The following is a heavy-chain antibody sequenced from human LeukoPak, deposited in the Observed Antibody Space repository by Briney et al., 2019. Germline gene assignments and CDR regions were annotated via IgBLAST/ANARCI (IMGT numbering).Heavy chain of an antibody. CDR1: GFTFSSYS. J-gene: IGHJ4*02. V-gene: IGHV3-23*01. Sequence: PGGSLRLSCAASGFTFSSYSMSWVRQAPGKGLEWVSAISGSGGSTYYADSVKGRFTISRDNSKNTLYQQMNSLRAEDTAVYYCAKDSGSGYYYVPSGFDYWGQGTLVTVSS. CDR2: ISGSGGST. CDR3: AKDSGSGYYYVPSGFDY. D-gene: IGHD3-22*01.